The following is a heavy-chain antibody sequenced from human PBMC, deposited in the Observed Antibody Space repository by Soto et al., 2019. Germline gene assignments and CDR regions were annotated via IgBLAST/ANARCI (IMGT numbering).Heavy chain of an antibody. Sequence: GGSLRLSCAASGFTFSSYGMHWVRQAPGKGLEWVAVISYDGSNKYYADSVKGQVTISADKSISTAYLQWSSLKASDTAMYYCARDRNSIAAAGTDAFDIWGQGTMVTVSS. CDR1: GFTFSSYG. CDR3: ARDRNSIAAAGTDAFDI. J-gene: IGHJ3*02. D-gene: IGHD6-13*01. CDR2: ISYDGSNK. V-gene: IGHV3-30*03.